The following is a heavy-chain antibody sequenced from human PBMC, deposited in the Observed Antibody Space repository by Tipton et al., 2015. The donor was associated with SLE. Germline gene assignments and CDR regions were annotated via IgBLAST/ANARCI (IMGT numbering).Heavy chain of an antibody. D-gene: IGHD1-1*01. CDR2: IYYSGST. Sequence: TLSLTCAVYGGSFSGYYWSWIRQPPGKGLEWIGYIYYSGSTYYNPSLKSRVTISVDTSKNQFSLKLSSVTAADTAVYYCARVLYNWNDEYYYGMDVWGQGTTVTVSS. J-gene: IGHJ6*02. CDR3: ARVLYNWNDEYYYGMDV. V-gene: IGHV4-34*09. CDR1: GGSFSGYY.